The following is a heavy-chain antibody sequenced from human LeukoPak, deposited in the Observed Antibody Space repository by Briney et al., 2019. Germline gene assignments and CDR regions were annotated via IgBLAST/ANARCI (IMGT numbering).Heavy chain of an antibody. CDR1: GFTFSSYA. D-gene: IGHD3-9*01. CDR2: ISGSGGST. J-gene: IGHJ4*02. CDR3: AKKRKLTDYYFDY. Sequence: GGSLRLSCAASGFTFSSYAMSWVRQAPGKGLEWVSAISGSGGSTYYADSVKGRFTFSRDNSKNTLYLQMNSLRAEDTAVYYCAKKRKLTDYYFDYWGQGTLVTVSS. V-gene: IGHV3-23*01.